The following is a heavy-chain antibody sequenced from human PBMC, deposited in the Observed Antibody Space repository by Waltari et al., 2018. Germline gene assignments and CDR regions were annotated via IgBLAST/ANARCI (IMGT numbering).Heavy chain of an antibody. CDR2: IGGYGRIK. CDR1: GFTFSEYA. D-gene: IGHD3-10*01. Sequence: EVLLLESGGGLVQSGGSLRLSCQASGFTFSEYAMTWVRRAPGKGLGGVSDIGGYGRIKNYADYVKGRFTISRDNFMNRLYLQMNNVRAEDTAIYYCAKDRVPRDAKLSFDQWGQGALVIVSS. CDR3: AKDRVPRDAKLSFDQ. J-gene: IGHJ4*02. V-gene: IGHV3-23*01.